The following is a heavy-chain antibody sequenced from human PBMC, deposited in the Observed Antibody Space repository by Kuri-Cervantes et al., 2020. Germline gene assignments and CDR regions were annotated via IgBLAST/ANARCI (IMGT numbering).Heavy chain of an antibody. CDR3: AKPEYSSSSFYQPKDY. V-gene: IGHV3-23*01. Sequence: GESLKISCAASGFTVSSYAMSWVRQSPGKGLEWVSAISGSGGSTYYADSVKGRFTISRDNSKNTLYLQMNSLRAEDTAVYYCAKPEYSSSSFYQPKDYWGQGTLVTVSS. D-gene: IGHD6-6*01. J-gene: IGHJ4*02. CDR2: ISGSGGST. CDR1: GFTVSSYA.